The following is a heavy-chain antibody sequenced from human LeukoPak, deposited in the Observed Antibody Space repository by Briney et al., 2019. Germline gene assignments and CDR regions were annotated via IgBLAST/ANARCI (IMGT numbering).Heavy chain of an antibody. J-gene: IGHJ4*02. CDR2: MNPNSGNT. Sequence: GASVKVSCKASGYTFTSYDINWVRQATGQGLEWMGWMNPNSGNTGYAQKFQGRVTMTRNTSISTAYMELSSLRSEDTAVYYCARGLFSLDYYDSSGYSDFDYWGQGTLVTVSS. CDR3: ARGLFSLDYYDSSGYSDFDY. D-gene: IGHD3-22*01. CDR1: GYTFTSYD. V-gene: IGHV1-8*01.